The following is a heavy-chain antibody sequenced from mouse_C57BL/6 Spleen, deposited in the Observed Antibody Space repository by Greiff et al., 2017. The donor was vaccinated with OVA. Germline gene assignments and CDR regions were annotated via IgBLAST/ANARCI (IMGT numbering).Heavy chain of an antibody. CDR1: GYAFSSSW. Sequence: VQRVESGPELVKPGASVKISCKASGYAFSSSWMNWVKQRPGKGLEWIGRIYPGDGDTNYNGKFKGKATLTADKSSSTAYMQLSSLTSEDSAVYFCARGGYGYDEYFDVWGTGTTVTVSS. CDR3: ARGGYGYDEYFDV. J-gene: IGHJ1*03. D-gene: IGHD2-2*01. V-gene: IGHV1-82*01. CDR2: IYPGDGDT.